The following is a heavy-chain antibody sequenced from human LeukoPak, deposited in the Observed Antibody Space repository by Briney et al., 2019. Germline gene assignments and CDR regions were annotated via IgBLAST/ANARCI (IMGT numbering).Heavy chain of an antibody. CDR3: AKGKDYSNYVAAFDY. CDR1: GFTFSSYA. D-gene: IGHD4-11*01. J-gene: IGHJ4*02. V-gene: IGHV3-23*01. Sequence: GGSLRLSCGASGFTFSSYAMNWVRQAPGKGLEWVSGISGSGGSTYYADSVKGRFTISRGNSKNTLYLQMNSLRAEDTAVYYCAKGKDYSNYVAAFDYWGQGTLVTISS. CDR2: ISGSGGST.